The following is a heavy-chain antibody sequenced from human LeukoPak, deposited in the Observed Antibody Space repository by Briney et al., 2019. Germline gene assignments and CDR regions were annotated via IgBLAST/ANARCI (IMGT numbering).Heavy chain of an antibody. J-gene: IGHJ5*02. V-gene: IGHV4-34*01. CDR2: INHSGST. Sequence: PSQTLSLTCAVYGGSFSGYYWSWIRQPPGKGLEWIGEINHSGSTNYNPSLKSRVTISVDTSKNQFSLKLSSVTAADTAVYYCTRKNRGQTRGWFDPWGQGTLVTVSS. CDR1: GGSFSGYY. CDR3: TRKNRGQTRGWFDP. D-gene: IGHD1/OR15-1a*01.